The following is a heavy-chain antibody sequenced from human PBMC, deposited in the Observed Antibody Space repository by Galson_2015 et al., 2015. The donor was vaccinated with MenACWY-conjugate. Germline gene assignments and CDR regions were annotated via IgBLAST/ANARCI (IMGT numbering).Heavy chain of an antibody. CDR1: GFTFTDYE. Sequence: SLRLSCAASGFTFTDYEFHWVRQAPGKGLEWLSYISYGGSPIYYADSVKGRFTISRDNSKKTLFLEMNSLRAGDTGIYYCAREGTWILQFFYCMDVWGNGTPVPVTS. D-gene: IGHD5-18*01. V-gene: IGHV3-48*03. J-gene: IGHJ6*03. CDR3: AREGTWILQFFYCMDV. CDR2: ISYGGSPI.